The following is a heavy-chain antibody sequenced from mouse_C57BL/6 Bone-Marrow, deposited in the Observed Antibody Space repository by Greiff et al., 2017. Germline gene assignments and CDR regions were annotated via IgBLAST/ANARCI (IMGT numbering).Heavy chain of an antibody. CDR2: IDPEDGET. Sequence: VQLKESGAELVKPGASVKLSCTASGFNITDYYMHWVKQRTEQGLEWIGRIDPEDGETKYAPKFQGKATITADTSSNTAYLQLSSLTSEDTAVYYCATPNYGSSYGYWYFDVWGTGTTVTVSS. V-gene: IGHV14-2*01. D-gene: IGHD1-1*01. CDR3: ATPNYGSSYGYWYFDV. J-gene: IGHJ1*03. CDR1: GFNITDYY.